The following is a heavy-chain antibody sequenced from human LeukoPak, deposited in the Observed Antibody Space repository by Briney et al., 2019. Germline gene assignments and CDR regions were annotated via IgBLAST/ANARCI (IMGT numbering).Heavy chain of an antibody. CDR1: GGTFISYA. J-gene: IGHJ6*03. V-gene: IGHV1-69*05. CDR3: ARQRGGGMEQLVPGDYYYMDV. CDR2: IIPIFGTE. Sequence: GSSVKVSCKASGGTFISYAFSCVRQAPGQGLEWMGGIIPIFGTENYAQKFQGGVTITTDESTSRAYMEVSSLRSEDTAVYYCARQRGGGMEQLVPGDYYYMDVWGKGTTVTVSS. D-gene: IGHD6-6*01.